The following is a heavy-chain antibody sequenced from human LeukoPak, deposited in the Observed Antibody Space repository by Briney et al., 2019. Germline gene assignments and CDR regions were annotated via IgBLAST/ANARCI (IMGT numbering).Heavy chain of an antibody. Sequence: GESLKISCKGSGYSFTSYWIGWVRQMPGKGLEWMGIIYPGDSDTRYSPSFQGQVTISADESISTAYLQWSSLKASDTAMYYCALVRYYYDSSGYIPPHYWGQGTLVTVSS. CDR1: GYSFTSYW. D-gene: IGHD3-22*01. CDR2: IYPGDSDT. CDR3: ALVRYYYDSSGYIPPHY. V-gene: IGHV5-51*01. J-gene: IGHJ4*02.